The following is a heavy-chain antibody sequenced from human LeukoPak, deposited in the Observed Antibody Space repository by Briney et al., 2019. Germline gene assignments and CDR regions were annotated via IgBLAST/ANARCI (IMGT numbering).Heavy chain of an antibody. J-gene: IGHJ4*02. CDR2: ISYDGSNK. Sequence: GGSLRLSCAASGFTFSSYGMHWVRQAPGKGLEWVAVISYDGSNKYYADSVKGRFTISRDNSKNTLYLQMNSLRAEDTAVYYCVKDPVTYDFWSGYYGYFDYWGQGTLVTVSS. CDR1: GFTFSSYG. D-gene: IGHD3-3*01. CDR3: VKDPVTYDFWSGYYGYFDY. V-gene: IGHV3-30*18.